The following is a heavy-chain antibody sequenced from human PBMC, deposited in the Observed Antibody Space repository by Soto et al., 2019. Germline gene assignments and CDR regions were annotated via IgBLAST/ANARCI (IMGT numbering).Heavy chain of an antibody. D-gene: IGHD3-22*01. J-gene: IGHJ4*02. V-gene: IGHV4-30-2*01. CDR3: ASGNYYDSSGYFGGDFDY. Sequence: PSETLSLTCTVSGGSISSGGYYWSWIRQHPGKGLEWIGYIYHSGSTYYNPSLKSRVTISVDRSKNQFSLKLSSVTAADTAVYYRASGNYYDSSGYFGGDFDYWGQGTLVTVS. CDR2: IYHSGST. CDR1: GGSISSGGYY.